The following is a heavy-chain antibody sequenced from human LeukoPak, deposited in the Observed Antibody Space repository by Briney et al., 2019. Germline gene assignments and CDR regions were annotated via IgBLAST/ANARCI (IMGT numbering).Heavy chain of an antibody. CDR2: IYHTGIT. J-gene: IGHJ1*01. D-gene: IGHD5-24*01. CDR3: VKTAGREDYRA. CDR1: GDSITSSY. V-gene: IGHV4-59*01. Sequence: SETLSLTCSVSGDSITSSYWSWVRQPPGKGLEWIGYIYHTGITNYNPSLKSRVSISLDTSKNQFSLKLNSVTAADTAMYFCVKTAGREDYRARGQGTLVTVSS.